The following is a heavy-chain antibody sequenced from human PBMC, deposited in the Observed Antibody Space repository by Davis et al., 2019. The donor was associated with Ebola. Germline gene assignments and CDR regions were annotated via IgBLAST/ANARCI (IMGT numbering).Heavy chain of an antibody. CDR2: IYHSGST. D-gene: IGHD1-20*01. CDR1: GGSISSYY. J-gene: IGHJ4*02. CDR3: ARWAPYNWNDGYYFDY. V-gene: IGHV4-59*08. Sequence: MPSETLSLTCTVSGGSISSYYWSWIRQPPGKGLEWIGYIYHSGSTNYNPSLKSRVTISVDTSKNQFSLNLSSVTAADTAVYYCARWAPYNWNDGYYFDYWGQGTMVTVS.